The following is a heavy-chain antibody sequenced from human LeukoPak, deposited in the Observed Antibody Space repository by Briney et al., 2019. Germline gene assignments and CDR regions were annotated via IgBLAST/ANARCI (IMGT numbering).Heavy chain of an antibody. V-gene: IGHV3-11*01. D-gene: IGHD2-21*01. CDR2: ISNSGGAI. CDR3: ARRGEKYNWFDP. J-gene: IGHJ5*02. Sequence: GGSLRLSCAASGFTFSDFYMSWIRQAPGKGLEWVSYISNSGGAIYYADSVKGRFTISRDNAENSLYLQMNSLRAEDTAMYYCARRGEKYNWFDPWGQGTLVTVSS. CDR1: GFTFSDFY.